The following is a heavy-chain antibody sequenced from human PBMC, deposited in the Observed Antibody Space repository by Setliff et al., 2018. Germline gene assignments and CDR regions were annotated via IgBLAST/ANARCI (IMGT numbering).Heavy chain of an antibody. CDR1: GFMFYTFG. CDR2: ISGYNGNT. CDR3: ARSSAPSVVLAADFDF. V-gene: IGHV1-18*01. J-gene: IGHJ4*02. D-gene: IGHD3-3*01. Sequence: ASVQVSCKTSGFMFYTFGFSWVRHVPEQGFEWMGCISGYNGNTNYAQKFQDRVTVTMDTSTGTVYMELRSLRSDDTAVYYCARSSAPSVVLAADFDFWGLGTPVTVSS.